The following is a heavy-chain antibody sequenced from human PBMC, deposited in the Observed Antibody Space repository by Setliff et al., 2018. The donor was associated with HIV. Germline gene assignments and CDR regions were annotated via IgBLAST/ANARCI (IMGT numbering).Heavy chain of an antibody. D-gene: IGHD5-12*01. CDR2: IKADGNDK. Sequence: GESLKISCAASGFTFSSYGMHWVRQAPGKGLEWVANIKADGNDKNYADSVKGRFTISRDNTKNSLYLQMNSLRVEDTALYYCARDRGHSGHDINDYWGQGTLVTVSS. J-gene: IGHJ4*02. V-gene: IGHV3-7*01. CDR3: ARDRGHSGHDINDY. CDR1: GFTFSSYG.